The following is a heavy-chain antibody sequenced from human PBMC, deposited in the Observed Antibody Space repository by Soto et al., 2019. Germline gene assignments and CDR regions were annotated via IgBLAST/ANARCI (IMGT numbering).Heavy chain of an antibody. CDR1: GYSISSSNW. CDR2: IYYSGPT. D-gene: IGHD1-26*01. Sequence: QVQLQESGPGLVKPSDTLSLTCAVSGYSISSSNWGGWIRQPPGKGLEWIGYIYYSGPTYYNPSLKGRVTMSVDTSKNQFALKLTSVTAVDTAVYYCARREIQGPIDYWGQGTLVTVSS. J-gene: IGHJ4*02. CDR3: ARREIQGPIDY. V-gene: IGHV4-28*01.